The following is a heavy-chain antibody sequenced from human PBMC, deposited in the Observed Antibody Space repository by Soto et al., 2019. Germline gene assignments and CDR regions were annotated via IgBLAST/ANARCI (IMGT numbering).Heavy chain of an antibody. CDR1: GGSISGYY. CDR2: IYYSGST. J-gene: IGHJ6*03. Sequence: QVLLQESGPGLVKPSETLSLTCTVSGGSISGYYWSWIRQPPGKGLEWIGYIYYSGSTNYNPSLKSRVTISVDTSKNQFSLKLSSVAAADTAVYYCARTYSNYAYYYYYMDFWGKGTTVTVSS. D-gene: IGHD4-4*01. CDR3: ARTYSNYAYYYYYMDF. V-gene: IGHV4-59*08.